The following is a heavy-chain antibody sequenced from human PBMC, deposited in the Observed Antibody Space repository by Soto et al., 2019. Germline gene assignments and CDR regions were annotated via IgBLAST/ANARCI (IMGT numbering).Heavy chain of an antibody. J-gene: IGHJ6*02. CDR3: ARDRGESHPLYGMDV. CDR2: IKQDGSEK. D-gene: IGHD3-10*01. V-gene: IGHV3-7*05. Sequence: GGSLRLSCAASGFTFSSYWMSWVRQAPGKGLEWVANIKQDGSEKYYVDSVKGRLTISRDNAKNSLYLQMNSLRAEDTAVYYCARDRGESHPLYGMDVWGQGTTVTVSS. CDR1: GFTFSSYW.